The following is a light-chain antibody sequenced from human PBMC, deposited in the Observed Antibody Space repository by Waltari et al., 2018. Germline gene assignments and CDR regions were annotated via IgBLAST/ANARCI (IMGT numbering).Light chain of an antibody. CDR2: DVS. CDR3: SSYAGSYTLEV. Sequence: QSALTQPRSVSGSPGQSVTISCTGTSSDVGGYNYVSWYQQHPGKAPKLMIYDVSKRPSGVPDRFSGSKSGNTASLTISGLQAEDEADYYCSSYAGSYTLEVFGGGTKLTVL. V-gene: IGLV2-11*01. CDR1: SSDVGGYNY. J-gene: IGLJ3*02.